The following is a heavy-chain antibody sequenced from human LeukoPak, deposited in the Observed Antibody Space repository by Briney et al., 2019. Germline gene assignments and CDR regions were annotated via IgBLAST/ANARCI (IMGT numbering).Heavy chain of an antibody. J-gene: IGHJ3*02. V-gene: IGHV4-61*02. CDR1: GRSISSGSHH. CDR3: ARVSPINAFDI. CDR2: IYTSRST. Sequence: SETLSLTCTVSGRSISSGSHHWNWIRQPAGKGLEWIGRIYTSRSTNYNPSLKSRVTISLDTSKNQFSLKLSSVTAADTAIYYCARVSPINAFDIWGQGTMVTVSS.